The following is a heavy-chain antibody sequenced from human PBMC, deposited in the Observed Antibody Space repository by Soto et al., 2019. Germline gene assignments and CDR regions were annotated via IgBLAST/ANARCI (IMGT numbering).Heavy chain of an antibody. CDR3: AREGYSSSSAAWFDP. D-gene: IGHD6-6*01. CDR2: IYSGGST. J-gene: IGHJ5*02. V-gene: IGHV3-53*01. CDR1: GFTVSSNY. Sequence: EVQLVESGGGLIQPGGSLRLSCAASGFTVSSNYMSWVRQAPGKGLEWVSVIYSGGSTYYADSVKGRFTISRDNSKNTLYLQMNSLRAEDTAVYYCAREGYSSSSAAWFDPWGRGTLVTVSS.